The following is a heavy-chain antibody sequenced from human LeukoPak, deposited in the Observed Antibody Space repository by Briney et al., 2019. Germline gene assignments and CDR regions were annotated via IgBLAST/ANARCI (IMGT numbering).Heavy chain of an antibody. V-gene: IGHV4-61*02. J-gene: IGHJ6*03. CDR2: IYTGGNT. Sequence: SETLSLTCTVSGDSISYGSYYWSWIRQPAGKGLEWIGRIYTGGNTNYNPSLKSRVTISVDTSKNQFSLELSSVTAADTAVYYCARDVPLFGVVSYYYYMDVWGQGTTVTVS. CDR3: ARDVPLFGVVSYYYYMDV. CDR1: GDSISYGSYY. D-gene: IGHD3-3*01.